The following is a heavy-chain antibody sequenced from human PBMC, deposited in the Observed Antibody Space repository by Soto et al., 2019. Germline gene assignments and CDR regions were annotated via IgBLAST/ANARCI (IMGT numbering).Heavy chain of an antibody. CDR2: IIPIFGTA. CDR3: ARDYGDYVRDYYYYGMDV. CDR1: GGTFSSYA. V-gene: IGHV1-69*01. D-gene: IGHD4-17*01. J-gene: IGHJ6*02. Sequence: QVQLVQSGAEVKKPGSSVKVSCKASGGTFSSYAISWVRQAPGQGLEWMGGIIPIFGTAHYAKKFQGRVTITADESTRPAYMELSRLRSEDTAVYYCARDYGDYVRDYYYYGMDVWGQGTTVTVSS.